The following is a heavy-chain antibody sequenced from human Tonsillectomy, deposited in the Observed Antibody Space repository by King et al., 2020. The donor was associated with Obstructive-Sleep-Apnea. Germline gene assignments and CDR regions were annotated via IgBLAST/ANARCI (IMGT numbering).Heavy chain of an antibody. J-gene: IGHJ1*01. Sequence: VQLVESGGGLVQPGGSLRLSCAASGFTFSSYWMSCVRQAPGKGLEWVANIKQDGREKYYVDSVKGRFTISRDNAKNSLYLQLNSLRAEDTAVYYCARLPLAYCGGDCYRAEYFQHWGQGTLVTVSS. CDR1: GFTFSSYW. D-gene: IGHD2-21*02. CDR2: IKQDGREK. CDR3: ARLPLAYCGGDCYRAEYFQH. V-gene: IGHV3-7*03.